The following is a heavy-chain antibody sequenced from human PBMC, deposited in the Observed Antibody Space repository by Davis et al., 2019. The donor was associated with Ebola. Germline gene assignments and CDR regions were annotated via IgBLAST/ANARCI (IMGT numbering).Heavy chain of an antibody. Sequence: GGSLRLSCAASGFTFSSYGMHWVRQAPGKGLEWVAVLSYDGSDKYYADSVKGRFTISRDNSKNTLYLQMNSLRAEDTAVYYCAREWELLDYWGQGTLVTVSS. D-gene: IGHD1-26*01. J-gene: IGHJ4*02. CDR2: LSYDGSDK. V-gene: IGHV3-30*03. CDR3: AREWELLDY. CDR1: GFTFSSYG.